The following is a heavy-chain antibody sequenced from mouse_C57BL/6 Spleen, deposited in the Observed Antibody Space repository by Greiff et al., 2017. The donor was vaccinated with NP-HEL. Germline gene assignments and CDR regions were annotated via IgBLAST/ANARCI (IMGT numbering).Heavy chain of an antibody. Sequence: VQLKESGGGLVKPGGSLKLSCAASGFTFSDYGMHWVRQAPEKGLEWVAYISSGSSTIYYADTVKGRFTISRDNAKNTLFPQMTSLRSEDTAMYYCARPSGYYGTAMDYWGQGTSVTVSS. CDR2: ISSGSSTI. CDR1: GFTFSDYG. CDR3: ARPSGYYGTAMDY. V-gene: IGHV5-17*01. J-gene: IGHJ4*01. D-gene: IGHD1-1*01.